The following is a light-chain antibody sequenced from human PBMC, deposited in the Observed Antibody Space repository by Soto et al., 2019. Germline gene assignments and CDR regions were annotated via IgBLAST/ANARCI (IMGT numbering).Light chain of an antibody. V-gene: IGKV2-30*02. CDR2: KVS. CDR1: QSRVHRDGIAY. CDR3: MQGTYRPNT. Sequence: EVAMTLSPLSLPVTLGQPASISCRSNQSRVHRDGIAYFSWLQQRPGRSPRRLIYKVSNRDSGVPARFSGSGSGTDFVLKISMVQEEDVVVYCRMQGTYRPNTFGQGTRLEIK. J-gene: IGKJ5*01.